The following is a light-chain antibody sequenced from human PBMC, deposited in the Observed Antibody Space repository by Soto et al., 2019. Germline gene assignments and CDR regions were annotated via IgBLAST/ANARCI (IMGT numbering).Light chain of an antibody. CDR2: AAS. CDR3: QQNYETPIT. J-gene: IGKJ5*01. CDR1: QSIGTF. V-gene: IGKV1-39*01. Sequence: DFEMTQSPSSLSAFVGDRVTMTCRASQSIGTFLSWYQQKSGRAPKLLIYAASSLQIGVPSRFSGSGSGTNFTLTISSLQPEDFATYFCQQNYETPITFGQGTRLEIK.